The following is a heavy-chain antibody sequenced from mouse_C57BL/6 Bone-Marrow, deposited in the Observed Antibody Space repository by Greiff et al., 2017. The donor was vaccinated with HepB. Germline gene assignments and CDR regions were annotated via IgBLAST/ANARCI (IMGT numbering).Heavy chain of an antibody. J-gene: IGHJ1*03. Sequence: VQLQQSGPGLVAPSQSLSITCTVSGFSLTSYAISWVRQPPGKGLEWLGVIWTGGGTNYNSALKYRLSISKDNSKSQVFLKMNSLQTDDTARYYCARSYYYGSSSYWYFDVWGTGTTVTVSS. CDR3: ARSYYYGSSSYWYFDV. D-gene: IGHD1-1*01. CDR2: IWTGGGT. CDR1: GFSLTSYA. V-gene: IGHV2-9-1*01.